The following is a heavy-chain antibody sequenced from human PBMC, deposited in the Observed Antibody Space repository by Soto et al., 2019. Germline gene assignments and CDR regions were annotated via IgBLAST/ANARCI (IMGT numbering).Heavy chain of an antibody. J-gene: IGHJ6*03. CDR2: INAVNGNT. CDR3: EIVICSGGSCYSGYYYYYMDV. D-gene: IGHD2-15*01. V-gene: IGHV1-3*01. CDR1: GYTFTSYA. Sequence: ASVKVSCKASGYTFTSYAMHWVRQAPGQRLEWMGWINAVNGNTKYSQKFQGRVTITRDTSASTAYMELSSLRSEDTAVYYCEIVICSGGSCYSGYYYYYMDVWGKGTTVTVSS.